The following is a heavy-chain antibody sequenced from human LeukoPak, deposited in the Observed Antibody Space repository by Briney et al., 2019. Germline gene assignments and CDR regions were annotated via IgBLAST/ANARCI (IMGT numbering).Heavy chain of an antibody. J-gene: IGHJ6*02. CDR1: GFTFSSYS. Sequence: GGSLRLSCAASGFTFSSYSMSWVRQAPGKGLEWVSAISGGRGSTYYADCVRGRFTISRDNSNNILYLQMNTLRAEDTAIYYCAKGGYSSSYFYGVDVWGQGTKVTVSS. CDR3: AKGGYSSSYFYGVDV. CDR2: ISGGRGST. V-gene: IGHV3-23*01. D-gene: IGHD6-13*01.